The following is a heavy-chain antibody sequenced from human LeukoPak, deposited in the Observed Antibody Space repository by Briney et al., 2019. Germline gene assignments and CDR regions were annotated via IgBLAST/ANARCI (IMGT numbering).Heavy chain of an antibody. V-gene: IGHV3-30-3*01. CDR3: ARDRHGYCSGGTCYGSASDV. Sequence: GGSLRLSCAASGFTFRSHVMHWVRQAPGKGLDWVVVISSDGSNEYYADSVKGRFTISRDNSKNTLFLQMNSLRAEDTAVYYCARDRHGYCSGGTCYGSASDVWGQGTMVTASS. J-gene: IGHJ3*01. CDR2: ISSDGSNE. D-gene: IGHD2-15*01. CDR1: GFTFRSHV.